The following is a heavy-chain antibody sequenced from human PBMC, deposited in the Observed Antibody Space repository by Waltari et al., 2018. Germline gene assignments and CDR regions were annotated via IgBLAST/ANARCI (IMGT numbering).Heavy chain of an antibody. V-gene: IGHV3-23*03. CDR3: AKQPPGLSSGYP. CDR1: GFTFSSYA. J-gene: IGHJ5*02. CDR2: IYSGGST. Sequence: EVQLLESGGGLVQPGGSLRLSCAASGFTFSSYAMSWVRQAPGKGLEWVSVIYSGGSTYYADSVKGRFTIARDKSKNTLYLQMNSRRAEDTVVYYCAKQPPGLSSGYPWGQGTLVTVSS. D-gene: IGHD3-22*01.